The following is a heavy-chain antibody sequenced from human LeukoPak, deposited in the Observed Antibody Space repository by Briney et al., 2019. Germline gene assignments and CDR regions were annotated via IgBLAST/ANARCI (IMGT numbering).Heavy chain of an antibody. Sequence: GGSLRLSCAASGFTFSSYGMHWVRQAPGKGLEWVAVISYDGSNKYYADSVKGRFTISRDNSKNTLYLQMNSLRAEDTAVYYCARLSGVWQESNYYYGMDVWGQGTTVTVSS. CDR1: GFTFSSYG. CDR2: ISYDGSNK. D-gene: IGHD2-8*02. V-gene: IGHV3-30*03. CDR3: ARLSGVWQESNYYYGMDV. J-gene: IGHJ6*02.